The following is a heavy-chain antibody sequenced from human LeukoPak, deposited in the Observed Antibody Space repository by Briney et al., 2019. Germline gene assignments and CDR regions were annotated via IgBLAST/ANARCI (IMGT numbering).Heavy chain of an antibody. CDR3: ATVFSWPNWFDP. V-gene: IGHV4-34*01. CDR2: INHSGST. D-gene: IGHD6-13*01. J-gene: IGHJ5*02. CDR1: GGSFSGYY. Sequence: PSETLSLTCAVYGGSFSGYYWSWIRQPPGKGLEWIGEINHSGSTNYNPSLKSRVTISVDTSKNQFSLKLSSVTAADTAVYYCATVFSWPNWFDPWGQGTLVTVSS.